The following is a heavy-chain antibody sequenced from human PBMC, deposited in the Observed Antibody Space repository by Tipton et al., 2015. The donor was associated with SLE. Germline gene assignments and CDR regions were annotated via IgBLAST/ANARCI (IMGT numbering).Heavy chain of an antibody. CDR1: GFTFSSYE. CDR3: ARVTPEGGFDY. V-gene: IGHV3-48*03. J-gene: IGHJ4*02. D-gene: IGHD1-14*01. CDR2: ISSSGSTI. Sequence: SLRLSCAASGFTFSSYEMNWVRQAPGKGLEWVSYISSSGSTIYYADSVKGRFTISRGNAKNSLYLQMNSLRAEDTAVYYCARVTPEGGFDYWGQGTLVTVSS.